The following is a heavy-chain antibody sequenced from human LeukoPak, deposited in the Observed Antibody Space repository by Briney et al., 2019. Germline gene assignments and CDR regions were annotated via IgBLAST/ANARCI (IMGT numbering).Heavy chain of an antibody. D-gene: IGHD1-26*01. J-gene: IGHJ4*02. CDR2: IRYDGNNK. Sequence: GGSLRLSCAASGFTFSSYSMNWVRQAPGKGLEWVAFIRYDGNNKYYADSVKGRFTISRDNSKNTLYVQMNSLRAEDTAVYYCAKDRGWELKLFDYWGQGTLVTVSS. CDR3: AKDRGWELKLFDY. V-gene: IGHV3-30*02. CDR1: GFTFSSYS.